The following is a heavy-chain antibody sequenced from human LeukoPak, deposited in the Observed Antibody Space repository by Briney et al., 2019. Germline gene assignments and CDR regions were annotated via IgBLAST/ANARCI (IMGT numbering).Heavy chain of an antibody. D-gene: IGHD3-3*01. Sequence: GTSLRLACVASGFSFSMYGMHWVRQAPGKGLDWVAVIWYDGTNGNYADSVKGRFTISRDNSKNMLYLQMNSLRAEDTAVYYCAKEIRFWSGVWNFDYWGQGTLVTVSS. J-gene: IGHJ4*02. CDR3: AKEIRFWSGVWNFDY. V-gene: IGHV3-33*03. CDR1: GFSFSMYG. CDR2: IWYDGTNG.